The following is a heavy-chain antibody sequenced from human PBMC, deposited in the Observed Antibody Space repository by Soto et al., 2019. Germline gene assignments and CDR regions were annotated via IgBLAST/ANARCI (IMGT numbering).Heavy chain of an antibody. CDR3: ARDLESYYDFWSGYPAPYYYYGMDV. V-gene: IGHV3-30-3*01. Sequence: PGGSLRLSCAASGFTFSSYAMHWVRQAPGKGLEWVAVISYDGSNKYYADSVKGRFTISRDNSKNTLYLQMNILRAEDTAVYYCARDLESYYDFWSGYPAPYYYYGMDVWGQGTTVTVSS. J-gene: IGHJ6*02. CDR2: ISYDGSNK. D-gene: IGHD3-3*01. CDR1: GFTFSSYA.